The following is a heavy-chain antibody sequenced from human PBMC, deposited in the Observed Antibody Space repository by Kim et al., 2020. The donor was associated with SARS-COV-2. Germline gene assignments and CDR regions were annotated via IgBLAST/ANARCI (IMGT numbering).Heavy chain of an antibody. J-gene: IGHJ4*02. CDR3: AKGSQLLSFAY. Sequence: NPAGAVKGRFTLSGDNSQNTLFLQMNSLRAEDTAIYYCAKGSQLLSFAYWGQGTLVTVSS. V-gene: IGHV3-23*01. D-gene: IGHD2-2*01.